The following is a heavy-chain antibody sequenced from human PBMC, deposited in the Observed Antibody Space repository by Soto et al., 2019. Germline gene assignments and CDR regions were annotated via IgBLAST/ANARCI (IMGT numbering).Heavy chain of an antibody. J-gene: IGHJ6*03. CDR1: GFTFSSYA. CDR2: ISGSGGST. CDR3: AKAPRNYYYMDV. Sequence: EVQLLESGGGLVQPGGSLRLSCAASGFTFSSYAMSWVRQAPGKGLELVSAISGSGGSTYYADSVKGRFTISRDNSNNTLDLQMNRLRAEETAVYYCAKAPRNYYYMDVWGKGTTVTVSS. V-gene: IGHV3-23*01.